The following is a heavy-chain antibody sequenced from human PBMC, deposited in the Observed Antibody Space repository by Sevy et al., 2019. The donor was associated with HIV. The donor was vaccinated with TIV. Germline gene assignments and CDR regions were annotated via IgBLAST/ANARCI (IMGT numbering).Heavy chain of an antibody. J-gene: IGHJ4*02. V-gene: IGHV4-59*13. Sequence: SETLSLTCTVSGGSISSYCCNWIRQSPGKGLEWIGYMCHTGITNYNPSLKSRVTISLDTSRNQLSLRLSSVTAADTAVYYCARAGHSYGLFDYWGQGTLVTVSS. CDR2: MCHTGIT. D-gene: IGHD5-18*01. CDR1: GGSISSYC. CDR3: ARAGHSYGLFDY.